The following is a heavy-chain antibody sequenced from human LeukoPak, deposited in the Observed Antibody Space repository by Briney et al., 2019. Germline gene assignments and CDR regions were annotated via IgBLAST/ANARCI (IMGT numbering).Heavy chain of an antibody. CDR3: ANSQRKAYYFDY. Sequence: GGSLRLSCAASGFTVSSNYMSWVRQAPGKGLEWVSAISGSGGSTYYADSVKGRFTISRDNSKNTLYLQMNSLRAEDTAVYYCANSQRKAYYFDYWGQGTLVTVSS. V-gene: IGHV3-23*01. CDR1: GFTVSSNY. CDR2: ISGSGGST. J-gene: IGHJ4*02. D-gene: IGHD1-14*01.